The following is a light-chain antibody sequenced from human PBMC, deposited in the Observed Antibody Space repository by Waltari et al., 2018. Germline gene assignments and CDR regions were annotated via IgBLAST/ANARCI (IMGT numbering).Light chain of an antibody. Sequence: QSALTQPRSVSGSPGQSVTISCTGTSSDVGGYNYVSWYQQHPGKAPKLMIYDVSKRPSGAPGRFSGSKSGNTASLTISGLQTEDEADYYCCSFAGSHTYVVFGGGTKLTVL. CDR3: CSFAGSHTYVV. CDR1: SSDVGGYNY. CDR2: DVS. V-gene: IGLV2-11*01. J-gene: IGLJ2*01.